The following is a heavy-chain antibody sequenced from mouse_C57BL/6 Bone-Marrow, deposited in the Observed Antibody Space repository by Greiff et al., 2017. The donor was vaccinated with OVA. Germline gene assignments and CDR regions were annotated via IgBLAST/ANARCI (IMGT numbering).Heavy chain of an antibody. CDR2: FHPYNDDT. V-gene: IGHV1-47*01. CDR3: ARPGDYDGDWFAY. CDR1: GYTFTTYP. J-gene: IGHJ3*01. Sequence: QVQLQQSGAELVKPGASVKMSCKASGYTFTTYPIEWMKQNHGKSLEWIGNFHPYNDDTKYNEKFKGKATLTVERSSSTVYLELSRLTSDDSAVYDCARPGDYDGDWFAYWGQGTLVTVSA. D-gene: IGHD2-4*01.